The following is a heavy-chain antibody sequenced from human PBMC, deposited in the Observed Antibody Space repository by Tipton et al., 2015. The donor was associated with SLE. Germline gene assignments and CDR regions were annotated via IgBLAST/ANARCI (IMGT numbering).Heavy chain of an antibody. CDR3: ARDSSGGYNWFDP. CDR2: IHSSGTA. D-gene: IGHD3-22*01. J-gene: IGHJ5*02. Sequence: LRLSCSVSGGSISSSGYHWAWVRQPPGKSLEWIGYIHSSGTAKYNSSLRSRVTISVDTSKNQFSLKLCSVTAADTAVYYCARDSSGGYNWFDPWGQGTLVTVSP. V-gene: IGHV4-61*08. CDR1: GGSISSSGYH.